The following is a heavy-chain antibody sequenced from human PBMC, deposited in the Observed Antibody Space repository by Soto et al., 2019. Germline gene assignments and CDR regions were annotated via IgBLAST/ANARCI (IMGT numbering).Heavy chain of an antibody. CDR2: LSGSGGST. D-gene: IGHD3-3*01. J-gene: IGHJ6*02. V-gene: IGHV3-23*01. CDR1: GFTFSSYA. CDR3: AKDFWSAYYYYGMDV. Sequence: GGSLRLSSAASGFTFSSYAMSWVRHAPGKGLEWVSALSGSGGSTYYADSVKGRFTISRDNSKNTLYLQMNSLRAEDTAVYYCAKDFWSAYYYYGMDVWGQGTTVTVSS.